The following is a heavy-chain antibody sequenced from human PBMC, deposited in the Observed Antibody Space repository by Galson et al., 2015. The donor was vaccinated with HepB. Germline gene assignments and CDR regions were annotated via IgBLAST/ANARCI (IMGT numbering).Heavy chain of an antibody. CDR3: ARATSDAFDI. V-gene: IGHV3-11*06. Sequence: SLRLSCAASGFTFSDYYMSWIRQAPGKGLDWVSYISGTSSHTDYADSVKGRFTISRDNAKNSLYLQMNSLRAEDTAMYYCARATSDAFDIWGQGTMVTVSS. CDR1: GFTFSDYY. CDR2: ISGTSSHT. J-gene: IGHJ3*02.